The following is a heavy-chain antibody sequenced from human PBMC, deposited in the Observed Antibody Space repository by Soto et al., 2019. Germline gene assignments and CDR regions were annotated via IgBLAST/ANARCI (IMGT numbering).Heavy chain of an antibody. Sequence: QVQLVQSGAEVKKPGASVKVSCKASGYTFTSYFMHWVRQAPGQGLEWMGIINPSGGSTTYAQKFQGRVTMTRDTSTTTVYMELSSLRSEDTAVYCCARDSLTTVVTHHYYYGMDVWGQGTTVTVSS. J-gene: IGHJ6*02. V-gene: IGHV1-46*01. CDR3: ARDSLTTVVTHHYYYGMDV. CDR2: INPSGGST. D-gene: IGHD4-17*01. CDR1: GYTFTSYF.